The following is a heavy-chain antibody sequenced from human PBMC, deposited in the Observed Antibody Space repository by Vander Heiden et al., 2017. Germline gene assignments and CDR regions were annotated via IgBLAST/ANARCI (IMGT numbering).Heavy chain of an antibody. J-gene: IGHJ4*02. CDR1: AFSLTTMGGG. CDR3: AHYDYVWGSYRCFDY. Sequence: QITLQESVPTLVKPTQTLTLTCTFSAFSLTTMGGGVAWIRQPPGKALEWLALIYWNDDKRYSPSLKSRLTITKDTSENRVVLTMTNMDPVDTATYFCAHYDYVWGSYRCFDYWGQGTLVSVSS. CDR2: IYWNDDK. V-gene: IGHV2-5*01. D-gene: IGHD3-16*02.